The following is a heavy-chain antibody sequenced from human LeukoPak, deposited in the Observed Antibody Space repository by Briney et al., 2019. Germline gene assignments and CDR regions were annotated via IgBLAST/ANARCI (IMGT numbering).Heavy chain of an antibody. CDR3: ARSLYSSNPFDP. CDR1: GFTFSSYS. V-gene: IGHV3-21*01. D-gene: IGHD6-13*01. J-gene: IGHJ5*02. Sequence: GGSLRLSCAAPGFTFSSYSMNWVRQAPGKGLEWVSSISSSSSYIYYADSVKGRFTISRDNAKNSLYLQMNSLRAEDTAVYYCARSLYSSNPFDPWGQGTLVTVSS. CDR2: ISSSSSYI.